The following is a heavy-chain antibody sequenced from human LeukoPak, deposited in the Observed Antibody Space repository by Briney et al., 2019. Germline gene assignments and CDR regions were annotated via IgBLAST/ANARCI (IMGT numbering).Heavy chain of an antibody. D-gene: IGHD5-18*01. CDR2: IHYSGST. J-gene: IGHJ4*02. Sequence: SETLSLTCTVSGGSISSSSYYWGWIRQPPGKGLEWIGSIHYSGSTYYNPSLKSRVTISVDTSKNQFSLKLSSVTAADTAVYYCARRGYSYEGFDYWGQGTLVTVSS. CDR1: GGSISSSSYY. CDR3: ARRGYSYEGFDY. V-gene: IGHV4-39*01.